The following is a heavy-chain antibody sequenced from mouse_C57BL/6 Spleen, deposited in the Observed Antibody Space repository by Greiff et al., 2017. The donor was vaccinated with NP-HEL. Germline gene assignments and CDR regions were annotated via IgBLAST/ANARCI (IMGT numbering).Heavy chain of an antibody. D-gene: IGHD2-1*01. V-gene: IGHV1-61*01. CDR3: ARDGNYVGFAY. J-gene: IGHJ3*01. Sequence: QVQLQQPGAELVRPGSSVKLSCKASGYTFTSYWMDWVKQRPGQGLEWIGNIYSSDSDTHYNQKFKDKATLTVDKSSSTAYMQLSSLTSEDSAVYYCARDGNYVGFAYWGQGTLVTVSA. CDR1: GYTFTSYW. CDR2: IYSSDSDT.